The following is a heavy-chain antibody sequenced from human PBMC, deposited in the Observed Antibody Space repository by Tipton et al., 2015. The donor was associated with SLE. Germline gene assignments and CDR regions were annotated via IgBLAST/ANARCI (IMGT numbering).Heavy chain of an antibody. J-gene: IGHJ4*02. V-gene: IGHV3-7*01. CDR1: GGSISSSNW. CDR2: MKPDGTET. Sequence: LSLTCAVSGGSISSSNWWSWVRQAPGKGLEWVANMKPDGTETYYVDSVKGRFTISRDNVKNLLYLQMNSLRAEDTAVYYCARDLGLYRAVGDYWGQGTLVTVSS. D-gene: IGHD3-3*01. CDR3: ARDLGLYRAVGDY.